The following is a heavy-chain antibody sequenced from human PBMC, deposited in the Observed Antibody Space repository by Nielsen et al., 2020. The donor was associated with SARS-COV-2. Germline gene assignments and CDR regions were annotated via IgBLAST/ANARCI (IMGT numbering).Heavy chain of an antibody. V-gene: IGHV4-39*07. CDR2: IYYSGST. J-gene: IGHJ5*02. D-gene: IGHD3-3*01. CDR1: GGSISSSSYY. CDR3: ARHPRITIFGVVIIGWFDP. Sequence: SETLSLTCTVSGGSISSSSYYWGWIRQPPGKGLEWIGSIYYSGSTYYNPSLKSRVTISVDTSKNQFSLKLSSVTAADTAVYYCARHPRITIFGVVIIGWFDPWGQGTLVTVSS.